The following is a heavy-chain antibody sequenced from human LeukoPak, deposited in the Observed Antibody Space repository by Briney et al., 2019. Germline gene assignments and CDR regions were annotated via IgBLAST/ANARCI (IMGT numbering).Heavy chain of an antibody. D-gene: IGHD3-9*01. J-gene: IGHJ5*02. Sequence: ASVKVSCRASGYTFADYYIHWVRQAPGQGLEWMGWIYPKSGGTNSAQKFQGRVTMTRDTSISTAYMELSRLKFDDTAVYYCARVSTSGYRDWLDPWGQGTLVTVSS. V-gene: IGHV1-2*02. CDR2: IYPKSGGT. CDR3: ARVSTSGYRDWLDP. CDR1: GYTFADYY.